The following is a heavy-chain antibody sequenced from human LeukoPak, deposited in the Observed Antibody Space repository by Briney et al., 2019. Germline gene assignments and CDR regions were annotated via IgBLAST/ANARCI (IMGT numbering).Heavy chain of an antibody. CDR3: ATSDYGGNSNY. Sequence: GASVKVSCKASGGTFSSYAISWVRQAPGQGLEWMGGIIPIFGTANYAQKFQGRVTITADTSTDTAYMELSSLRSEDTAVYYCATSDYGGNSNYWGQGTLVTVSS. D-gene: IGHD4-23*01. J-gene: IGHJ4*02. CDR1: GGTFSSYA. V-gene: IGHV1-69*06. CDR2: IIPIFGTA.